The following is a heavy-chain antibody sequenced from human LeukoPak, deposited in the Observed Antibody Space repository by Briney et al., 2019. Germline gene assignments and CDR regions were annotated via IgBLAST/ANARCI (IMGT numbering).Heavy chain of an antibody. D-gene: IGHD4-11*01. CDR3: AREDSNPKYYYYYGMDV. Sequence: ASVKVSCKASGYTFTGYYMNWVRQAPGQGLEWMGRINPNSGGTIYAQKFQGRVTMTRDTSINTAYMELSRLRSDDTALYYCAREDSNPKYYYYYGMDVWGQGTTVTVSS. V-gene: IGHV1-2*06. J-gene: IGHJ6*02. CDR2: INPNSGGT. CDR1: GYTFTGYY.